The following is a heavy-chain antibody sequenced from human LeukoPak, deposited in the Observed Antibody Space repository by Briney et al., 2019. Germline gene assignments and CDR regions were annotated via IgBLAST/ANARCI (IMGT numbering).Heavy chain of an antibody. J-gene: IGHJ4*02. CDR2: IYYSGST. CDR1: GGSISSSSYY. Sequence: PSETLSLTCTVSGGSISSSSYYWGWIRQPPGKGLEWIGSIYYSGSTYYNPSLKSRVTISVDTSKNQFSLKLSSVTAADTAVYYCARIVAAVGGDYWGQGTLVTVSS. D-gene: IGHD6-13*01. V-gene: IGHV4-39*07. CDR3: ARIVAAVGGDY.